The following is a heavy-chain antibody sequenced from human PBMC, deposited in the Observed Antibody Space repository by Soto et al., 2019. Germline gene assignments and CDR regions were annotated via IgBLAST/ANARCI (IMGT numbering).Heavy chain of an antibody. D-gene: IGHD6-13*01. CDR1: GGTFSRYA. CDR2: IIPMFGTT. V-gene: IGHV1-69*01. Sequence: QVQLVQSGAEVRKPGSSVKVSCKASGGTFSRYAINWVRQAPGQGLEWMGGIIPMFGTTNYAQKFKGRVTITADESTSTVYMELNTLRSEDAAVYYCARASIHGSSWYFWFDPWGQGTLVTVS. CDR3: ARASIHGSSWYFWFDP. J-gene: IGHJ5*01.